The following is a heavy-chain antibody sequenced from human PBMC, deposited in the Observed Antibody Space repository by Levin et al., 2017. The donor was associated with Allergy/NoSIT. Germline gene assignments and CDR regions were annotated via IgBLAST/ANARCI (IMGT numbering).Heavy chain of an antibody. V-gene: IGHV3-43*01. CDR2: ITWDGGST. J-gene: IGHJ4*02. Sequence: GESLKISCAASGFTFDDYTMHWVRQASGKGLEWVSLITWDGGSTYYADSVQGRFTISRDNSKNSLTLQMNSLRTEDTALYYCVKERSRILDYWGQGTLVTVSS. CDR3: VKERSRILDY. CDR1: GFTFDDYT.